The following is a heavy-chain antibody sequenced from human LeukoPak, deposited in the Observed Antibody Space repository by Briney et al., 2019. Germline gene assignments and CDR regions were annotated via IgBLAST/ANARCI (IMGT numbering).Heavy chain of an antibody. CDR1: GFTFSSYG. V-gene: IGHV3-48*02. CDR2: ISSSSNTI. Sequence: GGSLRLSCAASGFTFSSYGMNWVRQAPGKGLEWVSYISSSSNTIYHADSVKGRFTISRDNAKNSLYLQMNNLRDEDTAVYYCASSGMTTVTTFVYWGQGTLVTVSS. J-gene: IGHJ4*02. CDR3: ASSGMTTVTTFVY. D-gene: IGHD4-17*01.